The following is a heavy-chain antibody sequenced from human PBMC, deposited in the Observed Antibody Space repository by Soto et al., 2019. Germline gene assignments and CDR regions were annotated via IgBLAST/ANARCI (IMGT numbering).Heavy chain of an antibody. Sequence: SETLSLTCTVSGGSISSYYWSWIRQPPGKGLEWIGYIYYSGSTNYNPSLKSRVTISVDTSKNQFSLKLSSVTAADTAVYYCARRIGRGSGSYPKTEPAFDIWGQGTMVTVSS. CDR2: IYYSGST. CDR1: GGSISSYY. CDR3: ARRIGRGSGSYPKTEPAFDI. V-gene: IGHV4-59*01. J-gene: IGHJ3*02. D-gene: IGHD3-10*01.